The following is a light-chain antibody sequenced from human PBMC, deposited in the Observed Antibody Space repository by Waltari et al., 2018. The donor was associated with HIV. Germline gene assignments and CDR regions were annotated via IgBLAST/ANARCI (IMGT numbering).Light chain of an antibody. CDR3: GTWDSSLNAGV. J-gene: IGLJ3*02. CDR2: DND. V-gene: IGLV1-51*01. Sequence: QSMLTQPPSVSAAPGQKVTISCSGSSSNLANNYVSWYQHLPGAAPKLVFYDNDNRPSGIPDRFSGSKSGASATLVITGLQTGDEGDYYCGTWDSSLNAGVFGGGTKLTVL. CDR1: SSNLANNY.